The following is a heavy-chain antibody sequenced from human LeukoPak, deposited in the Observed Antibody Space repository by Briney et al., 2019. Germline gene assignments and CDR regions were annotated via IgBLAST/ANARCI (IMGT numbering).Heavy chain of an antibody. D-gene: IGHD4-17*01. CDR1: GFTFSNAW. V-gene: IGHV3-23*01. CDR2: ISGSGENT. J-gene: IGHJ4*02. Sequence: GGSLRLSCAASGFTFSNAWMSWVRQAPGKGLEWVSGISGSGENTYYADSVKGRFTISRDNHWNTLYLEMNSLRAEDAAVYYCANKEGYGASVYWGQGTLVTVSS. CDR3: ANKEGYGASVY.